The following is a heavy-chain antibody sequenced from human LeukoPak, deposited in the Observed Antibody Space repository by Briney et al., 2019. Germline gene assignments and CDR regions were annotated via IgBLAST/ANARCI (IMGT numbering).Heavy chain of an antibody. CDR2: INPSGGST. CDR1: GYTFTSYY. CDR3: ARDRGGIKDIVVVPAAYPDY. Sequence: ASVKVSCKASGYTFTSYYMHWVRQAPGQGLEWMGIINPSGGSTSYAQKFQGRVTMTRDTSISTAYMELSRLRSDDTAVYYCARDRGGIKDIVVVPAAYPDYWGQGTLVTVSS. D-gene: IGHD2-2*01. V-gene: IGHV1-46*01. J-gene: IGHJ4*02.